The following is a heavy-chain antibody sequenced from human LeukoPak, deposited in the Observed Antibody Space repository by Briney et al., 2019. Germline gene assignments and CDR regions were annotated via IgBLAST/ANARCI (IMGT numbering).Heavy chain of an antibody. CDR3: ARVTSPRRNFDY. D-gene: IGHD1-14*01. Sequence: PSETLSLTCTVSGGSISNYYWSWIRQPPGKGLEWIGYIYYSGSTNYNPSLKSRVTISVDTSKNQFSLKLSSVTAADTAVYYCARVTSPRRNFDYWGQGTLVTVSS. V-gene: IGHV4-59*01. CDR2: IYYSGST. J-gene: IGHJ4*02. CDR1: GGSISNYY.